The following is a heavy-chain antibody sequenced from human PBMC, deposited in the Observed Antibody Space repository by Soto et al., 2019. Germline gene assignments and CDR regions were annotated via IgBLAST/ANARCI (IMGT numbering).Heavy chain of an antibody. CDR3: AKFGVAVAGTKSPFDY. D-gene: IGHD6-19*01. J-gene: IGHJ4*02. CDR2: ISGSGGST. V-gene: IGHV3-23*01. Sequence: GESLKISCAASGFTFSSYAMSWVRQAPGKGLEWVSAISGSGGSTYYADSVKGRFTISRDNSKNTLYLQMNSLRAEDTAVYYCAKFGVAVAGTKSPFDYWGQGTLVTVSS. CDR1: GFTFSSYA.